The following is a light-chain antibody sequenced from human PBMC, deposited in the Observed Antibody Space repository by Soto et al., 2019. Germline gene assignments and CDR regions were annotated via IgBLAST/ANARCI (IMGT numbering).Light chain of an antibody. CDR1: QSVGNN. V-gene: IGKV3-15*01. CDR3: QQRNSYPIT. CDR2: GAS. Sequence: EIVMTQSPGTLSVSPGERATLSCRASQSVGNNLAWHQQKPGQAPRLLIYGASTRATGFPARFSGSGSGTDFTLTISRLEPEDFATYYCQQRNSYPITFGQGTRLEIK. J-gene: IGKJ5*01.